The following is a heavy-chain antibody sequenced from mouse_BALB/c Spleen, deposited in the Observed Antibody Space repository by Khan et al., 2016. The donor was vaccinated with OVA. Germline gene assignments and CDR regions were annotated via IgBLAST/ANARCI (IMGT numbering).Heavy chain of an antibody. CDR1: GFTFSDAW. V-gene: IGHV6-6*01. CDR2: IRSKAINHAT. D-gene: IGHD3-2*02. Sequence: EVKLEESGGGLVQPGGSMKLSCAASGFTFSDAWMYWVRQSPEKGLEWVAEIRSKAINHATYYAESVRGRFTISRDDSKRSVYLHMTNLRPEDTGMYYCTPNSVRYYYSMDYWGHGTSVTVSS. CDR3: TPNSVRYYYSMDY. J-gene: IGHJ4*01.